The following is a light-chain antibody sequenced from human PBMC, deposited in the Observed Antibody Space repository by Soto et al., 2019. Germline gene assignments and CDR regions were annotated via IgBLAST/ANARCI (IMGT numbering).Light chain of an antibody. J-gene: IGKJ1*01. Sequence: DIQMTQSPSTLSGSVGDRVTITCRASQTISSWLAWYQQKPGKAPKLLIYKASTLKSGVPSRFSGSGSGTEFTLTISSLQPDDSATYYCLQNHNYPRTFGQGTKVDIK. CDR2: KAS. CDR3: LQNHNYPRT. V-gene: IGKV1-5*03. CDR1: QTISSW.